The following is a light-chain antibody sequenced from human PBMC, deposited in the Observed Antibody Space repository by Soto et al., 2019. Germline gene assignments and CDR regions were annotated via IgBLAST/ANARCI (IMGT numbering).Light chain of an antibody. CDR3: QKSYSAPWT. J-gene: IGKJ1*01. Sequence: DIQLTQSPSCLSASVGDRITITCRASQAISSRLNWFQHKPGKAPKLQIYGGSTLIGGVPSRFSASGSGTDFTLTISRLQPENFATYFCQKSYSAPWTFGQGTKVEIK. CDR2: GGS. CDR1: QAISSR. V-gene: IGKV1-39*01.